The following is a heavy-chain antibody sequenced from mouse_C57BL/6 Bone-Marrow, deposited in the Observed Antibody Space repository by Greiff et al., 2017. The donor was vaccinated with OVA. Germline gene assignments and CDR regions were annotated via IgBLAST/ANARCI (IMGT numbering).Heavy chain of an antibody. CDR3: AGEDYDDYGNYYAVGY. D-gene: IGHD2-3*01. V-gene: IGHV1-81*01. J-gene: IGHJ4*01. CDR2: IYPRSGNT. Sequence: VQLQQSGAELARPGASVKLSCKASGYTFTSYGISWVKQRTGQGLEWIGEIYPRSGNTYYNEKFKGKATLTADKSSSTAYMELRSLTSEDSAVYFCAGEDYDDYGNYYAVGYWGQGTSVTVSS. CDR1: GYTFTSYG.